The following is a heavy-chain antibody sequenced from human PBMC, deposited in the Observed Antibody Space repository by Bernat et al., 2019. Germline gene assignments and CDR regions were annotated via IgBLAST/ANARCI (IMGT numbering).Heavy chain of an antibody. J-gene: IGHJ4*02. CDR3: AKSKIAAAGITGGY. Sequence: QVQLVESGGGVVQPGRSLRLSCAASGFTFSSYGMHWVRQAPGKGLEWVAVISYDGSNKYYADSVKGRFTISRDNSKNTLYLQMNSLRAEDTAVYYCAKSKIAAAGITGGYWGQGTLVSVSS. V-gene: IGHV3-30*18. D-gene: IGHD6-13*01. CDR2: ISYDGSNK. CDR1: GFTFSSYG.